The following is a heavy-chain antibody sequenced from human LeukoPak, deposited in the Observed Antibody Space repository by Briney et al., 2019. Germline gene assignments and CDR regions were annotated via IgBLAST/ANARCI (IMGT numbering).Heavy chain of an antibody. J-gene: IGHJ4*02. V-gene: IGHV3-7*01. CDR3: ARDVTHGSGSSGY. CDR2: IKEDGRDK. Sequence: GGSLRLSCAASGFTFSSYWMTWVRQTPGKGLEWVANIKEDGRDKYYVDAVKGRFTISRDNAKNLLYLQMNSLRAEDTAVYYCARDVTHGSGSSGYWGQGTPVIVSS. D-gene: IGHD3-10*01. CDR1: GFTFSSYW.